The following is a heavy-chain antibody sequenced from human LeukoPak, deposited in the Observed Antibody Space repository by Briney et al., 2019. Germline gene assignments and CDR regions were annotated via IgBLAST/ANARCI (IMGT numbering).Heavy chain of an antibody. CDR2: INAYNGNT. J-gene: IGHJ4*02. CDR3: ARDRVGTAMVDY. Sequence: VASVKVSCKSSGYTFTSYGISWVRQPPGPGLEWMGWINAYNGNTNYAQKLQGRVTMSTDTSTSTAYMELRSLRSDDTAVYYCARDRVGTAMVDYWGQGTLVTVSS. D-gene: IGHD5-18*01. CDR1: GYTFTSYG. V-gene: IGHV1-18*01.